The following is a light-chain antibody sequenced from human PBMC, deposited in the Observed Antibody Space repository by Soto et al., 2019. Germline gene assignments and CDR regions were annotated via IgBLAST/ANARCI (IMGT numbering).Light chain of an antibody. CDR3: QQYNNWWT. CDR1: QSINSN. J-gene: IGKJ1*01. CDR2: GAS. Sequence: EIVMTQSPATLSVSPGERATLSCRASQSINSNLAWYQQKPGQTPRLLIYGASTRATGIPAGFSGSGSETDFTLTISSLQSEDFAVYYCQQYNNWWTFGQGTKVEIK. V-gene: IGKV3-15*01.